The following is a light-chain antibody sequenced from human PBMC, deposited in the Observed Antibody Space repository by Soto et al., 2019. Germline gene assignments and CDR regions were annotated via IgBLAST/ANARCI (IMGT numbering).Light chain of an antibody. CDR2: SNN. V-gene: IGLV1-47*02. CDR1: SSNIGSNY. J-gene: IGLJ3*02. Sequence: QSVLTQPPSASGTPGQRVTISCSGSSSNIGSNYVYWYQQLPGTAPKLLIYSNNQRPSGVPDRFSGSKSGTSASLAISGLRSEDEADYYCVAWDDSLSGQVFGGGTKLTVL. CDR3: VAWDDSLSGQV.